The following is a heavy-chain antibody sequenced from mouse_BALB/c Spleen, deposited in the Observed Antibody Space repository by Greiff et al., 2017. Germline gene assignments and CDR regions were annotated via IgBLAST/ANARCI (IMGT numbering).Heavy chain of an antibody. CDR3: ARVYYDYAWFAY. D-gene: IGHD2-4*01. V-gene: IGHV1-4*01. Sequence: QVQLQQSGAELVKPGASVKLSCKASGYTFTEYIIHWVKQRPGQGLEWIGYINPSTGYTEYNQKFKDKATLTADKSSSTAYMQLSSLTSEDSAVYYCARVYYDYAWFAYWGQGTLVTVSA. CDR2: INPSTGYT. J-gene: IGHJ3*01. CDR1: GYTFTEYI.